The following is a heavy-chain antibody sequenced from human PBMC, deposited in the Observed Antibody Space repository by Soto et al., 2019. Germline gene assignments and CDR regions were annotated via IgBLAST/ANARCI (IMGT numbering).Heavy chain of an antibody. J-gene: IGHJ4*02. D-gene: IGHD3-22*01. V-gene: IGHV3-64*01. CDR2: ISSYGGST. CDR1: GFTFSSYA. CDR3: ARDPASSGYYYFDY. Sequence: EVQLVESGGGLVQPGGSLRLSCAASGFTFSSYAMHWVRQAPGKGLEYVSAISSYGGSTYYANSVKGRFTISRDNSKNPLYLQMGSLRAEDMAVYYCARDPASSGYYYFDYWGQGTLVTVSS.